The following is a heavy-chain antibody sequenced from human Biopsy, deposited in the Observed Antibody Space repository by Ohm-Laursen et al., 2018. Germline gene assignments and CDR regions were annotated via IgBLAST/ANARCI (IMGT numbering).Heavy chain of an antibody. CDR2: ISGSGTTI. CDR1: GFTFSPYS. V-gene: IGHV3-11*01. D-gene: IGHD3-10*01. CDR3: ARDGAGSYHDY. J-gene: IGHJ4*02. Sequence: GSLRLSCAASGFTFSPYSMSWIRQAPGKGLEWLSYISGSGTTIFYADSVKGRFTVSRDNAKNSLYLQMNSLTVEDTAVYYCARDGAGSYHDYWGQGTLVTVSS.